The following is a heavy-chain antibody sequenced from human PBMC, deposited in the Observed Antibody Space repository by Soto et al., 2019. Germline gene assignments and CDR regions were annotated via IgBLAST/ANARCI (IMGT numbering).Heavy chain of an antibody. V-gene: IGHV5-51*01. D-gene: IGHD3-10*01. Sequence: GESLKISCKGSGYSFKNWWIGWVRQMPGKGLEWMGIIYPGDSETRYSPSFQGQVTISHDKSISTAFLQWSSLQASDSAMYYCARGGAAYGLDYWGQGTLVTVSS. CDR3: ARGGAAYGLDY. CDR1: GYSFKNWW. J-gene: IGHJ4*02. CDR2: IYPGDSET.